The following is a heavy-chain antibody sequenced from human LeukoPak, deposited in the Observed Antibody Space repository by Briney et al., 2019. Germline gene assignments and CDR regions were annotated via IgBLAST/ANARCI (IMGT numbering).Heavy chain of an antibody. D-gene: IGHD1-26*01. J-gene: IGHJ4*02. CDR2: ISGSGGST. CDR1: GFTFSSYA. V-gene: IGHV3-23*01. Sequence: GGSLRLSCAASGFTFSSYAMSWVRQAPGKGLEWVSAISGSGGSTYYADSVKGRFTTSRDNSKNTLYLQMNSLRAEDTAVYYCAKDIRWELLPLDYWGQGTLVTVSS. CDR3: AKDIRWELLPLDY.